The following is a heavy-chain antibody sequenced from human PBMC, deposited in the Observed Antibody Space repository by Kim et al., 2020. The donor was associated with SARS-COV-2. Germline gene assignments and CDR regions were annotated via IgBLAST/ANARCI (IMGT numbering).Heavy chain of an antibody. D-gene: IGHD3-10*01. J-gene: IGHJ6*02. CDR3: ARTVGRYDV. CDR2: INHSGST. CDR1: GGSFSGYY. V-gene: IGHV4-34*01. Sequence: SETLSLTCAVYGGSFSGYYWSWIRQPPGKGLEWIGEINHSGSTNYNPSLKSRVTISVDTSKNQFSLKLSSVTAADTAVYYCARTVGRYDVWGQGTTVTVS.